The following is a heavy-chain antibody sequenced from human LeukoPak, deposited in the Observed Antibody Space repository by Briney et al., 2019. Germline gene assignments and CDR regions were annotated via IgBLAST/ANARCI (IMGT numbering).Heavy chain of an antibody. CDR2: ISSSSYI. Sequence: GGSLRLSCAASGFTFSSYSMNWVRQAPGKGLEWVSSISSSSYIYYADSVKGRFTISRDNAKNSLYLQMNSLRAEDTAVYYCARAPRGFVPAALYFDYWGQGTLVTVSS. CDR1: GFTFSSYS. CDR3: ARAPRGFVPAALYFDY. V-gene: IGHV3-21*01. D-gene: IGHD2-2*01. J-gene: IGHJ4*02.